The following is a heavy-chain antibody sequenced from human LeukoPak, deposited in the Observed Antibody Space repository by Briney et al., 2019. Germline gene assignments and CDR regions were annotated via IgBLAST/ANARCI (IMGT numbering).Heavy chain of an antibody. Sequence: KPSETLSLTCAVYGGSFSGYYWSWIRQPPGKGLEWIGYIYYSGSTNYNPSLRSRVTISVDTSKNQFALKLSSVTAADTAVYYCARAFRMYALHNWFDPWGQGTLVTVSS. J-gene: IGHJ5*02. CDR1: GGSFSGYY. CDR3: ARAFRMYALHNWFDP. CDR2: IYYSGST. V-gene: IGHV4-59*01. D-gene: IGHD2-8*01.